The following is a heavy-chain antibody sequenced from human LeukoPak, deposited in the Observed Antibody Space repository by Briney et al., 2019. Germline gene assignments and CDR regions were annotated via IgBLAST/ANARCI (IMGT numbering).Heavy chain of an antibody. CDR3: ARSRRDGYNYYYYYMDV. J-gene: IGHJ6*03. CDR2: ISSSSTI. Sequence: TGGSLRLSCAASGFTFSSYSMNWVRQAPGKGLEWVSYISSSSTIYYADSVKGRFTISRDNAKNSLYLQMNSLRAEDTAVYYCARSRRDGYNYYYYYMDVWGKGTTVTVSS. V-gene: IGHV3-48*01. CDR1: GFTFSSYS. D-gene: IGHD5-24*01.